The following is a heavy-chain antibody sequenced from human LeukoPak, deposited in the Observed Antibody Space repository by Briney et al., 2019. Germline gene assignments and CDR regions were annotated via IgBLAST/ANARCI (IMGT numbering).Heavy chain of an antibody. CDR3: ARDRVNYDILTGYYSRWFDP. V-gene: IGHV1-2*02. Sequence: GASVKVSCKASGYSFTGYYIHWVRQAPGQGLEWMGWINPNSGGTNYAQKFQGRVTMTRDTSISTAYMELSRLRSDDTAVYYCARDRVNYDILTGYYSRWFDPWGQGTLVTVSS. CDR1: GYSFTGYY. CDR2: INPNSGGT. D-gene: IGHD3-9*01. J-gene: IGHJ5*02.